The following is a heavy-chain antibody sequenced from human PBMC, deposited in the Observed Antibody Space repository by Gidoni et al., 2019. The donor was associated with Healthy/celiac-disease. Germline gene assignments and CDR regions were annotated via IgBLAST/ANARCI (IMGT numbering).Heavy chain of an antibody. CDR3: ARDWGPQVVPAAYFDY. J-gene: IGHJ4*02. CDR2: ISYDGSNK. Sequence: QVQLVESGGGVVQPGRSLRLPRATTGFTFRSYAMHWVRQAPGKGLEWVAVISYDGSNKYYADSVKGRFTISRDNSKNTLYLKMNSLRAEDTAVYYCARDWGPQVVPAAYFDYWGQGTLVTVSS. CDR1: GFTFRSYA. D-gene: IGHD2-2*01. V-gene: IGHV3-30-3*01.